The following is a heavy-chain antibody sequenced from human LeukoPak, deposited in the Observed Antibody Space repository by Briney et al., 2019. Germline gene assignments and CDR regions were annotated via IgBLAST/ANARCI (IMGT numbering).Heavy chain of an antibody. CDR3: ARAIDYGDNYFDY. Sequence: SETLSLTCTVSGGSISSYYWSWIRQPPGKGLEWIGYIYYSGSTNYNPSLKSRVTISVDASKNQYSLKLSSVTAADTAVYYCARAIDYGDNYFDYWGQGTLVTVSS. D-gene: IGHD4-17*01. CDR1: GGSISSYY. V-gene: IGHV4-59*01. CDR2: IYYSGST. J-gene: IGHJ4*02.